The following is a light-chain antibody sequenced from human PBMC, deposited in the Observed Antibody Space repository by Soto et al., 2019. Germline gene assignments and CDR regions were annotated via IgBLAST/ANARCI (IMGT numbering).Light chain of an antibody. Sequence: EIVMTQSPATLSVSPGGRATLSCRASQSVSSNLAWYQQKPAQAPRLLIYGASTRATGIPARFSGSGSGTEFTLTISSLQSEDFAVYYCQQYNNWPLTFGGGTKVDIK. J-gene: IGKJ4*01. CDR1: QSVSSN. CDR3: QQYNNWPLT. V-gene: IGKV3-15*01. CDR2: GAS.